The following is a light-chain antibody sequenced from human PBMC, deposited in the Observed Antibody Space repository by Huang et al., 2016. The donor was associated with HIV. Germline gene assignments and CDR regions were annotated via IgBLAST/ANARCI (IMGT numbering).Light chain of an antibody. J-gene: IGKJ4*01. V-gene: IGKV1-39*01. Sequence: DIQMTQSPYFLSASVGDRVTIACRASQHIGTYLYWYQQKPGKAPRLLVHVASSLQSGVPWRFSGSEAGTDFTLTISGLQPEDFATYYCQQSYSALGLTFGGGTKVEIK. CDR1: QHIGTY. CDR3: QQSYSALGLT. CDR2: VAS.